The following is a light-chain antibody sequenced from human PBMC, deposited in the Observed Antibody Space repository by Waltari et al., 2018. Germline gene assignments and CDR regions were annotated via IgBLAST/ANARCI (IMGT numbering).Light chain of an antibody. Sequence: DIVMTQSPDSLAVSLGERATINCKSSQSVLYSANNKNYLDWYQQKPGQPPKLIIYWAATRESGVPDRFSGSGSGTDFTLTISSLQAEDVAVYYCKQYYSTPRTFGQGTKVEIK. CDR2: WAA. V-gene: IGKV4-1*01. CDR1: QSVLYSANNKNY. J-gene: IGKJ1*01. CDR3: KQYYSTPRT.